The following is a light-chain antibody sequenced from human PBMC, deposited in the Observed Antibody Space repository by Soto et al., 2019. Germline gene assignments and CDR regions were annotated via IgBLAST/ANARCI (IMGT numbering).Light chain of an antibody. CDR3: QHATSFPIT. Sequence: DIQMTQAPSSVFASVGDRVTITCRASQGIGTWLAWYQQKPGKAPSLLIYAASTLHSGVPSRFTVRGSGTDFTLTISSLQPEDSATYYCQHATSFPITFGQGTRLESK. V-gene: IGKV1D-12*01. J-gene: IGKJ5*01. CDR1: QGIGTW. CDR2: AAS.